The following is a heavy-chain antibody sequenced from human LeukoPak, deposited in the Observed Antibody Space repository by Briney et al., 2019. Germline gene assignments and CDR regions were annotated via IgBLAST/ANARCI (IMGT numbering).Heavy chain of an antibody. V-gene: IGHV4-39*01. CDR2: IYYSGST. CDR1: GSSISSGSYY. Sequence: SETLSLTCTVSGSSISSGSYYWGWIRQPPGKGLEWIGSIYYSGSTYYNPSLKSRVTISVDTSKNQFSLKLSSVTAADTAVYYCARQPPYDSSGYDTLFYYYMDVWGKGTTVTVSS. CDR3: ARQPPYDSSGYDTLFYYYMDV. J-gene: IGHJ6*03. D-gene: IGHD3-22*01.